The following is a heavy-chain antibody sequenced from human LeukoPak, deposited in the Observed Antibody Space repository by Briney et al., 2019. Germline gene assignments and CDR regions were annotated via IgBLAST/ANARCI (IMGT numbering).Heavy chain of an antibody. CDR2: IGPAGDT. J-gene: IGHJ6*02. Sequence: PGGSLRLSCAASGFSFSTYDIHWVRQATGKGPEWVSGIGPAGDTYYPGSVKGRFTISRENAKNSLYLQMSSLRAGDTAVYYCARAYYGSGSPTYGMDVWGQGTTVTVSS. CDR3: ARAYYGSGSPTYGMDV. V-gene: IGHV3-13*01. CDR1: GFSFSTYD. D-gene: IGHD3-10*01.